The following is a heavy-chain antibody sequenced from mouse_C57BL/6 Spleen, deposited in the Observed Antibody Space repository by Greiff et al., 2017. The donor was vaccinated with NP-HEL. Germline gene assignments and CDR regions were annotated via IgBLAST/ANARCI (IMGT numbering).Heavy chain of an antibody. V-gene: IGHV1-18*01. J-gene: IGHJ2*01. CDR3: ATTGVALDY. CDR2: INPNNGGT. Sequence: EVQLQQSGPELVKPGASVKIPCKASGYTFTDYNMDWVKQSNGKSLEWIGDINPNNGGTNYNQKFKGKATLTVDKSSSTAYMELRRLTTEDTAVYYCATTGVALDYWGQGTTLTVSS. CDR1: GYTFTDYN. D-gene: IGHD1-1*01.